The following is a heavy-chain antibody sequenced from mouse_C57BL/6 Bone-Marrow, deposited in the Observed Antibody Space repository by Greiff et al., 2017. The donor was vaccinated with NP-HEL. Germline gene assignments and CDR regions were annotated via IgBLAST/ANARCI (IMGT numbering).Heavy chain of an antibody. J-gene: IGHJ3*01. CDR3: TTGTDWFAY. D-gene: IGHD4-1*01. CDR2: IRLKSDNYAT. CDR1: GFTFSNYW. V-gene: IGHV6-3*01. Sequence: EVHLVESGGGLVQPGGSMKLSCVASGFTFSNYWMNWVRQSPEKGLEWVAQIRLKSDNYATHYAESVKGRFTISRDDYKSSVYLQMNNLRAEDTGIYYCTTGTDWFAYWGQGTLVTVAA.